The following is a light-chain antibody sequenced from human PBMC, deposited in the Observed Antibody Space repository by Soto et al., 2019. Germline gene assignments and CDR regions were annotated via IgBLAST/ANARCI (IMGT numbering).Light chain of an antibody. CDR1: QDIKNY. Sequence: DIQLTQSPSSLSASIGDRVTITCQASQDIKNYLNWYQQKAGKAPKLLIYDASNLQTGVPSRFSGSASGTDFTFTITSLQPEDIATYYCQHYYDLLPMYTFGQGTKLEIK. V-gene: IGKV1-33*01. CDR3: QHYYDLLPMYT. CDR2: DAS. J-gene: IGKJ2*01.